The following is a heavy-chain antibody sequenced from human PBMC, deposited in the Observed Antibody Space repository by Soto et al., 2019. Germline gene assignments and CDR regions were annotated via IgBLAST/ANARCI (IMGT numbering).Heavy chain of an antibody. D-gene: IGHD1-26*01. CDR2: INPNSGGT. V-gene: IGHV1-2*02. Sequence: ASVKVSCKASGYTFTGYYMHWVRQAPGQGLEWMGWINPNSGGTNYAQKFQGRVTMTRDTSISTAYMELSRLRSDDTAVYYCASALHSGSSHSPLDYWGQGTLVTVSS. J-gene: IGHJ4*02. CDR1: GYTFTGYY. CDR3: ASALHSGSSHSPLDY.